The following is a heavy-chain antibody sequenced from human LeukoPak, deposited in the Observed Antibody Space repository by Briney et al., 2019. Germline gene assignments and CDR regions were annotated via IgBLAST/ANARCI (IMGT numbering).Heavy chain of an antibody. CDR2: IYPIFGTA. Sequence: ASVKVSCKASGYTFTGYYMHWVRQAPGQGLEWMGGIYPIFGTANYAQKFQGRGTMTTDTSTSTAYMELRSLRSDDTAVYYCARGSSSWYYYYYYMDVWGQGTLVTVSS. J-gene: IGHJ6*03. D-gene: IGHD6-13*01. CDR3: ARGSSSWYYYYYYMDV. V-gene: IGHV1-2*02. CDR1: GYTFTGYY.